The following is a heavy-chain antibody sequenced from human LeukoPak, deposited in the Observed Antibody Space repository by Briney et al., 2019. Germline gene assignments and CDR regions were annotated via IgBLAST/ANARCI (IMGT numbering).Heavy chain of an antibody. V-gene: IGHV4-39*07. CDR3: ARDQAVRGAFDY. CDR2: IYYSGST. J-gene: IGHJ4*02. Sequence: SETLSLTCTVSGGSISSSSYYWGWIRQPPGKGLEWIGSIYYSGSTYYNPSLKSRVTISVDTSKNQFSLKLSSVTAADTAVYYCARDQAVRGAFDYWGQGTLVTVSS. CDR1: GGSISSSSYY. D-gene: IGHD3-10*01.